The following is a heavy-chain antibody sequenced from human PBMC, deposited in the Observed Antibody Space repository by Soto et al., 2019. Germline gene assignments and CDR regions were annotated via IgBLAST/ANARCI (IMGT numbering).Heavy chain of an antibody. CDR3: ARGIAAAGTKADAFDI. Sequence: EVQLVESGGGLVKPGGSLRLSCAASGFTFSSYSMNWVRQAPGKGLEWVSSISSSSSYIYYADSVKGRFTISRDNAKNSLYLQMNSLRAEDTAVYYCARGIAAAGTKADAFDIWGQGTMVTVSS. CDR2: ISSSSSYI. CDR1: GFTFSSYS. J-gene: IGHJ3*02. V-gene: IGHV3-21*01. D-gene: IGHD6-13*01.